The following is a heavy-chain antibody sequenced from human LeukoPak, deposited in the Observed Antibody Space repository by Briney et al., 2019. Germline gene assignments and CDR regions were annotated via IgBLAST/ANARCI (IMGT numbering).Heavy chain of an antibody. D-gene: IGHD3-10*01. Sequence: SETLTLTCTVSGGYISSYYWSWIRQPPGKGLEWIGYIYYSGSTNYNPSLKSRVTISVDTSKNQFSLKLSSVTAADTAVYYCARDRAQGAYYYYGMDVWGQGTTVTVSS. CDR3: ARDRAQGAYYYYGMDV. J-gene: IGHJ6*02. CDR1: GGYISSYY. CDR2: IYYSGST. V-gene: IGHV4-59*01.